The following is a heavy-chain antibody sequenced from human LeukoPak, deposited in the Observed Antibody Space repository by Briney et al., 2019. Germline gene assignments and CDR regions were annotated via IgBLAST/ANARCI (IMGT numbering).Heavy chain of an antibody. CDR1: GFTFSSYG. Sequence: GESLRLSCAASGFTFSSYGMHWVLQAPGKGLEWVAFIRYDGSNKYYADSVKGRFTISRDNSKNTLYLQMNSLRAEDTAVYYCAKGVTSITIFGVVIPSDYWGQGTLVTVSS. CDR3: AKGVTSITIFGVVIPSDY. J-gene: IGHJ4*02. V-gene: IGHV3-30*02. CDR2: IRYDGSNK. D-gene: IGHD3-3*01.